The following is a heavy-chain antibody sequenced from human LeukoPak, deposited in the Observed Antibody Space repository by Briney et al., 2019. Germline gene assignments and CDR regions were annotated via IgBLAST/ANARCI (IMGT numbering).Heavy chain of an antibody. Sequence: GGSLRLSCSASGFTCCAYFMHWVRQAPGKGLQYVSSISSNEYDTYYADSVKGRFTISRDNSKNTLFLQMNNLRPEDTAVYYCVKDLNGTWSFDYWGQGTLVTVSS. CDR2: ISSNEYDT. CDR1: GFTCCAYF. D-gene: IGHD2-8*01. J-gene: IGHJ4*02. V-gene: IGHV3-64D*06. CDR3: VKDLNGTWSFDY.